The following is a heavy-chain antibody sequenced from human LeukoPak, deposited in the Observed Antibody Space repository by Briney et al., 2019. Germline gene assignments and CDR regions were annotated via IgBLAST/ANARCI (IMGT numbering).Heavy chain of an antibody. J-gene: IGHJ4*02. D-gene: IGHD6-13*01. V-gene: IGHV3-23*01. CDR2: ISGSGGST. Sequence: PGGSLRLSCAASGFTFSSYGMSWVRQAPGKGLEWVSAISGSGGSTYYADSVKGRFTISRDNSKNTLYLQMNSLRAEDTAVYYCAALGRGSSWYYFDYWGQGTLVTVSS. CDR1: GFTFSSYG. CDR3: AALGRGSSWYYFDY.